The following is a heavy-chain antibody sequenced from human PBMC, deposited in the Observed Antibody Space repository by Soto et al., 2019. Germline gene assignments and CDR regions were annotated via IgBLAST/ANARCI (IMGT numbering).Heavy chain of an antibody. CDR2: ISYDGSNK. J-gene: IGHJ3*02. CDR1: GFTFSSYA. CDR3: ARDRRVGDAFDI. Sequence: QVQLVESGGGVVQPGRSLRLSCAACGFTFSSYAMHWVRQAPGKGLEWVAVISYDGSNKYYADSVKGRFTISRDNSKNTLYLQMNSLRAEDTAVYYCARDRRVGDAFDIWGQGTMVTVSS. V-gene: IGHV3-30-3*01. D-gene: IGHD3-10*01.